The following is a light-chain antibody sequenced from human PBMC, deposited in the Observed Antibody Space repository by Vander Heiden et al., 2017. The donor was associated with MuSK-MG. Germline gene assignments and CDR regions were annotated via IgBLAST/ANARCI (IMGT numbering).Light chain of an antibody. J-gene: IGKJ3*01. CDR1: QGISKY. CDR2: AAA. V-gene: IGKV1-27*01. CDR3: QKYNSGPFT. Sequence: DIQMTQSPSSLSASVGDRVTITCRASQGISKYLAWYQQKPGKVPKLLIYAAATLQSGVPSRFIGSGSGTDVTLTISSMQPEDVATDYCQKYNSGPFTFGSGTKVDI.